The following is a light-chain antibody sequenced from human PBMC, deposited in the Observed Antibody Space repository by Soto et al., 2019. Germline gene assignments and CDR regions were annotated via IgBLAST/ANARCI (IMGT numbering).Light chain of an antibody. CDR2: DAS. CDR1: QSISSW. V-gene: IGKV1-5*01. J-gene: IGKJ1*01. CDR3: QQYNSYSWK. Sequence: DIQMTQSPSTLSASVGDRVTITCRASQSISSWLAWYQQKPGKAPKLLIYDASSLESGVPPRFSGSGSGTELTIKISSMHTEDVETYYCQQYNSYSWKFGQGTKVYIK.